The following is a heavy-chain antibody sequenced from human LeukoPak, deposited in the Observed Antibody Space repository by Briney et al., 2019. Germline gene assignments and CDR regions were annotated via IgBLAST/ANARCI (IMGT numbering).Heavy chain of an antibody. CDR2: ISWNSGSI. J-gene: IGHJ4*02. CDR3: AKDMGSDGTFYDY. V-gene: IGHV3-9*01. Sequence: GGSLRLSCAASGFTFDDYARHWVRQAPGKGLEWVSGISWNSGSIGYADSVKGRFTMSRDNAKNSLYLQMNSLRTEDTALYYCAKDMGSDGTFYDYWGQGTLVTVSS. CDR1: GFTFDDYA. D-gene: IGHD2/OR15-2a*01.